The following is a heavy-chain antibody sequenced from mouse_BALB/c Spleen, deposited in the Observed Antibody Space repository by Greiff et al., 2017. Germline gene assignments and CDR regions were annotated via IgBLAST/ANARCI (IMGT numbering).Heavy chain of an antibody. D-gene: IGHD2-1*01. CDR1: GYSITSDYA. V-gene: IGHV3-2*02. CDR3: AIYYGNYAWFAY. CDR2: ISYSGST. J-gene: IGHJ3*01. Sequence: EVQLQQSGPGLVKPSQSLSLTCTVTGYSITSDYAWNWIRQFPGNKLEWMGYISYSGSTSYNPSLKSRISITRDTSKNQFFLQLNSVTTEDTATYYCAIYYGNYAWFAYWGQGTLVTVSA.